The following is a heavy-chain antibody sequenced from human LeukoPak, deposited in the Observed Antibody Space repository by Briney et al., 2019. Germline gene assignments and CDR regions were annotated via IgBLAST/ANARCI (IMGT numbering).Heavy chain of an antibody. J-gene: IGHJ3*02. CDR3: AGGSYDYGESEALDI. CDR1: GFTFSSYS. D-gene: IGHD4-17*01. CDR2: ISSSSSYI. Sequence: GGSLRLSCAASGFTFSSYSMNWVRQAPGKGLEWVSSISSSSSYIYYADSVKGRFTISRDNAKNSLYLQMNSLRAEDTAVYYCAGGSYDYGESEALDIWGQGTMVTVSS. V-gene: IGHV3-21*01.